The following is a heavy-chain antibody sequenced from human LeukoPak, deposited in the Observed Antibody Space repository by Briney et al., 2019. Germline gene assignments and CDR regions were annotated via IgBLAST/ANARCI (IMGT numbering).Heavy chain of an antibody. Sequence: SETLFLTCTVSGGSISSYYWSWIRQPPGKGLEWIGYIYYSGSTSYNPSLKSRVTISEDTSKNQFSLKLNSVTAADTAVYYCTRSYYDSSGYSSFDYWGQEPWSPSPQ. CDR1: GGSISSYY. V-gene: IGHV4-59*01. J-gene: IGHJ4*01. CDR3: TRSYYDSSGYSSFDY. CDR2: IYYSGST. D-gene: IGHD3-22*01.